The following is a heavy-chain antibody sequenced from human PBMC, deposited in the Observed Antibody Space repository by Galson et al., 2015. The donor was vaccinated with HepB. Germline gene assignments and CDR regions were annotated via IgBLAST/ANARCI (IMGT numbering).Heavy chain of an antibody. CDR2: ISYDGGTK. CDR3: AKDRAMYSGTYYFDY. Sequence: SLRLSCAASGFTFSNHGMHWVRQAPGKGLEWVAFISYDGGTKYYADSVNGRFTISRESSKSTMYLQMSSLRPGDTAVYYFAKDRAMYSGTYYFDYWGQGTLVTVSS. V-gene: IGHV3-30*18. J-gene: IGHJ4*02. CDR1: GFTFSNHG. D-gene: IGHD1-26*01.